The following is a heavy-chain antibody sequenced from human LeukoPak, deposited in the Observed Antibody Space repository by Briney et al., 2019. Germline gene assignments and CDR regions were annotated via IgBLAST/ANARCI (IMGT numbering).Heavy chain of an antibody. CDR2: ISSSSSYI. CDR3: AKALTGDVDY. J-gene: IGHJ4*02. V-gene: IGHV3-21*04. D-gene: IGHD3-9*01. Sequence: GGSLRLSCAASGFTFSSYNMTWVRQAPGKGLEWVSSISSSSSYIYYADSLKGRFTISRDNAKNSLYLQINSLRAEDTAVYYCAKALTGDVDYWGQGTLVTVSS. CDR1: GFTFSSYN.